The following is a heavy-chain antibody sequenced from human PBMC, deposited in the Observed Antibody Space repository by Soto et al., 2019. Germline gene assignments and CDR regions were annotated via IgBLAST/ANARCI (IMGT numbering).Heavy chain of an antibody. Sequence: EVQLLESGGGLVQPGGSLRLPCAASGFTFSSYAMSWVRQAPGKGLEWVSAISGSGGSTYYADSVKGRFTISRDNSKNTLYLQMNSLRAEDTAVYYCAKGDSGSSTFDYWGQGTLVTVSS. CDR1: GFTFSSYA. D-gene: IGHD1-26*01. CDR3: AKGDSGSSTFDY. J-gene: IGHJ4*02. V-gene: IGHV3-23*01. CDR2: ISGSGGST.